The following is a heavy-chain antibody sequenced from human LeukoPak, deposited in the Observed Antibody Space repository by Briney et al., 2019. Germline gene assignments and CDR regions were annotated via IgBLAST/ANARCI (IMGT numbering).Heavy chain of an antibody. D-gene: IGHD2-15*01. J-gene: IGHJ6*03. CDR3: ARVGAPRQDSFYYMDV. CDR1: GFTFSSYG. V-gene: IGHV3-23*01. CDR2: ISGSGGST. Sequence: PGGSLRLSCAASGFTFSSYGMSWVRQAPGKGLEWVSAISGSGGSTYYADSVKGRFTISRDNAKNSLYLQMNSLRSEDTAVYYCARVGAPRQDSFYYMDVWGKGTTVTVSS.